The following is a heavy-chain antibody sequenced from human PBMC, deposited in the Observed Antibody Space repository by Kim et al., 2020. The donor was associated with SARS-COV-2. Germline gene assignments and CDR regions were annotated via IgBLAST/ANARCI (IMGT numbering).Heavy chain of an antibody. V-gene: IGHV4-4*06. Sequence: NTTHTPPLKSRVTMSVDTSKNQFSLKLNSVTAADTAVYYCASLAAGYGMDVWGQGTTVTVSS. CDR2: NT. CDR3: ASLAAGYGMDV. J-gene: IGHJ6*02. D-gene: IGHD6-13*01.